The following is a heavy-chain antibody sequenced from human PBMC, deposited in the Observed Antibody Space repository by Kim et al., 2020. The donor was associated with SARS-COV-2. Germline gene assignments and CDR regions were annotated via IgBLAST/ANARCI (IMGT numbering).Heavy chain of an antibody. CDR2: ISSSSSTI. J-gene: IGHJ6*02. CDR3: ARDEGWSGYLYYYYGMDV. CDR1: GFTFSSYS. D-gene: IGHD3-3*01. Sequence: GGSLRLSCAASGFTFSSYSMNWVRQAPGKGLEWVSYISSSSSTIYYADSVKGRFTISRDNAKNSLYLQMNSLRDEDTAVYYCARDEGWSGYLYYYYGMDVWGQGTTVTVSS. V-gene: IGHV3-48*02.